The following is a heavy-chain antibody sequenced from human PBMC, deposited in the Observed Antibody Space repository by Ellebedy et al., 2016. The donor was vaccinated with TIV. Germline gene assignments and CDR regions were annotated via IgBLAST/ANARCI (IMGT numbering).Heavy chain of an antibody. CDR2: ASVDGNDR. CDR3: ARATVTPILDY. Sequence: GESLKISCSASGFIFSNYVMHWVRQAPGKGPDCVAVASVDGNDRNYADSVKGRFALYKDNSKNTVLLEMNNLRVEDTALYYCARATVTPILDYWGQGTLVTVSS. D-gene: IGHD4-17*01. J-gene: IGHJ4*02. V-gene: IGHV3-30*09. CDR1: GFIFSNYV.